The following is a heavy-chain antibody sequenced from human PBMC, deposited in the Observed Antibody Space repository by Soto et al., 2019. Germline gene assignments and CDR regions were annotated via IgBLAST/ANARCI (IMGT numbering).Heavy chain of an antibody. CDR3: ARVPAYGDYDLWRTWYFDL. D-gene: IGHD4-17*01. CDR2: ISAYNGNT. V-gene: IGHV1-18*01. CDR1: GYTFTSYG. J-gene: IGHJ2*01. Sequence: ASVKVSCKASGYTFTSYGISWVRQAPGQGLEWMGWISAYNGNTNYAQKLQGRVTMTTETSTSKAYMELRSLRSDDTDVYYCARVPAYGDYDLWRTWYFDLWGRGTLVTVSS.